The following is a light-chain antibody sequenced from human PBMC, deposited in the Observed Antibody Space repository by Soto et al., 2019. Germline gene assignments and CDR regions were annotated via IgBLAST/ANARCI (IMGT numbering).Light chain of an antibody. V-gene: IGKV3-15*01. CDR2: GAS. Sequence: EVMMTQSPATLSVSPGERATLSCRASQSVSSNVAWYQQKPGQAPRLLIYGASTRATGIPARFSGSGSGTEFTLTISSLQSEDFAVYYCQQYNNWPPLTFGGG. J-gene: IGKJ4*01. CDR1: QSVSSN. CDR3: QQYNNWPPLT.